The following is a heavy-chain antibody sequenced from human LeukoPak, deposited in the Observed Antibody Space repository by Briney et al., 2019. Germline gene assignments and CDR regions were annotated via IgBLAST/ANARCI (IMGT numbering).Heavy chain of an antibody. CDR2: IYYSGST. CDR1: GGSISSYY. Sequence: SETLSLTCTASGGSISSYYWSWIRQPPGKGLEWIGYIYYSGSTNYNPSLKSRVTISVDTSKNQFSLKLSSVTAADTAVYYCARLVTAFDIWGQGTMVTVSS. J-gene: IGHJ3*02. D-gene: IGHD5-18*01. V-gene: IGHV4-59*08. CDR3: ARLVTAFDI.